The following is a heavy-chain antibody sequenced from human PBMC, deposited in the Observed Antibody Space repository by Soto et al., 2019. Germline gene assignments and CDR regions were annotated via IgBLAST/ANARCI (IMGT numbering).Heavy chain of an antibody. CDR2: TYYSGST. D-gene: IGHD5-12*01. CDR1: GGSISSGDYY. V-gene: IGHV4-30-4*01. Sequence: SETLSLTCTVSGGSISSGDYYWSWIRQPPGKGLEWIGYTYYSGSTYYNPSLKSRVTISVDTSKNQFSLKLSSVTAADTAVYYCAGQMATPDNWFDPWGQGTLVTVSS. J-gene: IGHJ5*02. CDR3: AGQMATPDNWFDP.